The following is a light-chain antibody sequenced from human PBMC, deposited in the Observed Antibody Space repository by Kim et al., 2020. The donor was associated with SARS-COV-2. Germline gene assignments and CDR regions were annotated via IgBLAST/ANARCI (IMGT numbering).Light chain of an antibody. CDR3: QQRSDWPVT. CDR2: DAS. V-gene: IGKV3-11*01. Sequence: SSPRESATRTCRASQSGSSNLAWYKQKPGQAPILLIEDASERAPRIPARVSGSGSGTDFSLTITGLEFVESSVCYCQQRSDWPVTFGQGTRLEIK. J-gene: IGKJ5*01. CDR1: QSGSSN.